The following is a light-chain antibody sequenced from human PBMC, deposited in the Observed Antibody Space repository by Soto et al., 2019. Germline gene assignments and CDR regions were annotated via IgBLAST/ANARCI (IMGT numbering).Light chain of an antibody. CDR1: SSNIGNNY. CDR3: ATWDSSLSAVV. J-gene: IGLJ2*01. V-gene: IGLV1-51*01. CDR2: DNS. Sequence: QSVLTQPPSVSAAPGQTVTISCSGSSSNIGNNYVSWYQQLPGTAPKLVIYDNSKRPSGSPDRFSGSKSGTSATLGITGLQTGDEGDYFCATWDSSLSAVVFGGGTKVTVL.